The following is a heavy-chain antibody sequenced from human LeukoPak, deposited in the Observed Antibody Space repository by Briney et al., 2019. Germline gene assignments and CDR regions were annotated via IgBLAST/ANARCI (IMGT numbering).Heavy chain of an antibody. D-gene: IGHD6-6*01. CDR3: ARETQLGSHFDY. CDR2: ISYDGSNK. J-gene: IGHJ4*02. CDR1: GFTFSSYG. Sequence: GRSLRLSCAASGFTFSSYGMHWVRQAPGKGLEWVAVISYDGSNKYYADSVKGRFTISRDNAKNSLYLQMNSLRAEDTAVYYCARETQLGSHFDYWGQGTLVTVSS. V-gene: IGHV3-30*03.